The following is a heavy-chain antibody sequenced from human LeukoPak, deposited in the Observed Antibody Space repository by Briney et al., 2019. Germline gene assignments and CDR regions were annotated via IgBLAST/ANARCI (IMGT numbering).Heavy chain of an antibody. CDR2: IYYSGST. CDR1: GGSISSSSYY. CDR3: AKEAAAGTGYYYMDV. J-gene: IGHJ6*03. Sequence: SETLSLTCTVSGGSISSSSYYWGWIRQPPGKGLEWIGSIYYSGSTYYNPSLKSRVTISVDTSKNQFSLKLSSVTAADTAVYYCAKEAAAGTGYYYMDVWGKGTTVTVSS. D-gene: IGHD6-13*01. V-gene: IGHV4-39*07.